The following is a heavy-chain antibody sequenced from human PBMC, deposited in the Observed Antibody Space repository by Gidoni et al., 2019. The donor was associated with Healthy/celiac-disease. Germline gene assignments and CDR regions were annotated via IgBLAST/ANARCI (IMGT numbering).Heavy chain of an antibody. J-gene: IGHJ2*01. V-gene: IGHV3-30-3*01. Sequence: QVQLVESGGGVVQPGRSLRLSCAASGFTFSSYSMHWVRQAPGKGLEWVAVISYDGSNKYYADSVKGRFTISRDKSKNTLYLQMHSLRDEDTAVYYCARDNHVLTAYYNEVDWYFDLWGRGTLVTVSS. CDR1: GFTFSSYS. CDR3: ARDNHVLTAYYNEVDWYFDL. CDR2: ISYDGSNK. D-gene: IGHD3-9*01.